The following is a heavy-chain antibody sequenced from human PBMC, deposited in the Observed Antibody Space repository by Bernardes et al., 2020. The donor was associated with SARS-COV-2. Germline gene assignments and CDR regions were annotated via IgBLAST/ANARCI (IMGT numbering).Heavy chain of an antibody. CDR1: GYSFSSYG. Sequence: ASVKVSCKASGYSFSSYGIIWVRQAPGQGLEWMVWISAYNGNIEYSQQFQGRVTMTTDTSANTGYMDLRSLRSDDTAVYYCARESTPGLRAIGYWGQGTLVTVSS. V-gene: IGHV1-18*01. J-gene: IGHJ4*02. CDR2: ISAYNGNI. D-gene: IGHD3-16*01. CDR3: ARESTPGLRAIGY.